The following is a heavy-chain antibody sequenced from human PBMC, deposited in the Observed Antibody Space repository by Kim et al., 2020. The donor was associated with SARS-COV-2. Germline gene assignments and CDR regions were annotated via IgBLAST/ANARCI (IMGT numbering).Heavy chain of an antibody. V-gene: IGHV3-48*02. D-gene: IGHD3-10*01. Sequence: SAASVKGRFTISRANAKNSLYLQMNSLRDEDTAVYYCARDSPYGSGSFDYWGQGILVTVSS. CDR3: ARDSPYGSGSFDY. J-gene: IGHJ4*02.